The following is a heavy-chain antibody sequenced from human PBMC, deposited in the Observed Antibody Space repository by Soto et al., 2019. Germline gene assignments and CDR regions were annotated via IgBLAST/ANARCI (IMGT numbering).Heavy chain of an antibody. Sequence: GGSLRLSCAASGLTFASYAMSWVRQAPGKGLEWVSAISGSGDTTYHADSVKGRFTISRDNSKNSLYLQINSLRDEDTAVYYCARDRRWAIDYWGQGTLVTVSS. CDR3: ARDRRWAIDY. CDR2: ISGSGDTT. D-gene: IGHD6-13*01. CDR1: GLTFASYA. V-gene: IGHV3-23*01. J-gene: IGHJ4*02.